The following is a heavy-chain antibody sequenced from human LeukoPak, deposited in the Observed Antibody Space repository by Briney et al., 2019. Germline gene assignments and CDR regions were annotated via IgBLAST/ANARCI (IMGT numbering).Heavy chain of an antibody. Sequence: SVKVSCKASGGTFSSYAISWVRQAPGQGLEWMGRIIPILGIANYAQKFQGRVTITADKSTSTAYMELSSLGSEDTAVYYCARGEEDTASFDYWGQGTLVTVSS. D-gene: IGHD5-18*01. CDR3: ARGEEDTASFDY. V-gene: IGHV1-69*04. J-gene: IGHJ4*02. CDR1: GGTFSSYA. CDR2: IIPILGIA.